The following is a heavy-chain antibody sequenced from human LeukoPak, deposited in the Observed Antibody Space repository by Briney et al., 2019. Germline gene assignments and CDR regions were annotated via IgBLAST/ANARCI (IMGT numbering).Heavy chain of an antibody. CDR2: ISGSDNST. D-gene: IGHD4-17*01. J-gene: IGHJ4*02. V-gene: IGHV3-23*01. CDR3: AKDPMTTVTTTAY. Sequence: GGSLRPSCAASGFTFSTYALSWVRQAPGKGLEWVSSISGSDNSTYYADSVKGRFTISRDNSKNTLYLQMNSLRAEDTAVYYCAKDPMTTVTTTAYWGQGTLVTVSS. CDR1: GFTFSTYA.